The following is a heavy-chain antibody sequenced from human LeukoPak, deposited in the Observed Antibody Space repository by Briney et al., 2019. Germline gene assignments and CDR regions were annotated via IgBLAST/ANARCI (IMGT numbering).Heavy chain of an antibody. CDR3: ARERIAVAGTDFDY. J-gene: IGHJ4*02. Sequence: GASVKVSCKASAYTFTGFYMHWLRQAPGQGLEWMGWINPNSGGTNYAQRFQGRVTMTRDTSIRTAYMELSRLRSDDTAVYYCARERIAVAGTDFDYWGQGTLVTVSS. CDR1: AYTFTGFY. CDR2: INPNSGGT. D-gene: IGHD6-19*01. V-gene: IGHV1-2*02.